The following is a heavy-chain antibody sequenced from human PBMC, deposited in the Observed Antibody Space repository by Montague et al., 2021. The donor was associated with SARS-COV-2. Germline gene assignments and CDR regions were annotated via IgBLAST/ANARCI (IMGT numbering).Heavy chain of an antibody. D-gene: IGHD2-21*01. CDR3: ARQGGDIVVVIAIRWPYYFDS. Sequence: SETLSLTCTVSGGSISSSSYYWGWIRQPPGKGLEWIGTIYYGRSTYYNPSLKSRVTISVDTTKNQFSLKLSSVTAADTAVYYCARQGGDIVVVIAIRWPYYFDSWGQGTLVTVSS. J-gene: IGHJ4*02. V-gene: IGHV4-39*01. CDR1: GGSISSSSYY. CDR2: IYYGRST.